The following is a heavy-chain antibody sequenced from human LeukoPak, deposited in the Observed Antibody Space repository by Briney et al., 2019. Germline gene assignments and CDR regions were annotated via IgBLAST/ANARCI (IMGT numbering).Heavy chain of an antibody. CDR2: ISGSGGST. J-gene: IGHJ5*02. Sequence: GGSLRLSCAPSVFPYSLYAKRGRRQAPGKGLEWVSAISGSGGSTYYADSVKGRFTISRDNSKNTLYLQMNSLRAEDTAVYYCEKDLRGGGAYQSIDPWGQGTLVTVSS. V-gene: IGHV3-23*01. CDR3: EKDLRGGGAYQSIDP. CDR1: VFPYSLYA. D-gene: IGHD2-2*01.